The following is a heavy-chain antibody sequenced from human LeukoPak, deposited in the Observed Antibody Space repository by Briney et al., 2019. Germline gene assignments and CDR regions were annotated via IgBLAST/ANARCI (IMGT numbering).Heavy chain of an antibody. CDR1: GFTFSSYA. CDR3: AKGSLSGDYIPAIDNHFDH. J-gene: IGHJ4*02. V-gene: IGHV3-23*01. Sequence: GGSLRLSCAASGFTFSSYAMSWVRQAPGKGLEWVSSLSASGSSTSYADSVKGRVTISRDNSKNTLYLQMNSLRADDTAVYYCAKGSLSGDYIPAIDNHFDHWGQGTLVTVSS. CDR2: LSASGSST. D-gene: IGHD4-17*01.